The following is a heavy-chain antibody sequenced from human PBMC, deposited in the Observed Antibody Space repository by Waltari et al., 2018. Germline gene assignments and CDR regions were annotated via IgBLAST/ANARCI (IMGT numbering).Heavy chain of an antibody. V-gene: IGHV3-23*03. CDR1: GFTFSSYA. Sequence: EVQLLESGGGLVQPGGSLSLSCAASGFTFSSYAMSWVRQAPGKGLEWVSVIYSGGSSTYYADSVKGRFTISRDNSKNTLYLQMNSLRAEDTAVYYCAKDLSSGHQFDYWGQGTLVTVSS. J-gene: IGHJ4*02. CDR3: AKDLSSGHQFDY. CDR2: IYSGGSST. D-gene: IGHD3-22*01.